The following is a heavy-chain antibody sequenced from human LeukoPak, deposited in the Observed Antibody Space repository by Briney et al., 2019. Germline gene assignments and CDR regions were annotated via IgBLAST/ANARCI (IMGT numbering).Heavy chain of an antibody. CDR3: ARQSGTYYVALSSDY. D-gene: IGHD1-26*01. Sequence: SLRLSCAASGFTFSTYEMNWVRQAPGQGLEWVSFISRSGNTIYYADSVKGRFTISRDNAKNSLYLQMTSLRAEDTAVYYCARQSGTYYVALSSDYWGQGTLVTVSS. CDR2: ISRSGNTI. CDR1: GFTFSTYE. V-gene: IGHV3-48*03. J-gene: IGHJ4*02.